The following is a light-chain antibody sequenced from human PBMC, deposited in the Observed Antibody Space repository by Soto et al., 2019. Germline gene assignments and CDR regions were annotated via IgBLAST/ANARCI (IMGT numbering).Light chain of an antibody. V-gene: IGKV3-15*01. CDR3: QQYNNWPPT. J-gene: IGKJ5*01. CDR1: QSVSNN. Sequence: EIVMTQSPATLSVSPGESATLSCRASQSVSNNLTWYQQKPGQPPRLLIYDVSTRATGVPARFSGSGSGTEFTLTISSPQSEDFAVYYCQQYNNWPPTFGQGTRLEIK. CDR2: DVS.